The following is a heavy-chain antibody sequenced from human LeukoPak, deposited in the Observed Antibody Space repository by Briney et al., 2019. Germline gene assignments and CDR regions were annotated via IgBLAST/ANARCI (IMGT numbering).Heavy chain of an antibody. CDR2: IYTSGST. V-gene: IGHV4-4*07. Sequence: SETLSLTCTVSGGSISSYYWSWIRQPAGKGLEWIGRIYTSGSTNYNPSLKSRVTMSVDTSKNQFSLKLSSVTAADTAVYYCARDLVLWFGELRAFDIWGQGTMVTVSS. J-gene: IGHJ3*02. D-gene: IGHD3-10*01. CDR3: ARDLVLWFGELRAFDI. CDR1: GGSISSYY.